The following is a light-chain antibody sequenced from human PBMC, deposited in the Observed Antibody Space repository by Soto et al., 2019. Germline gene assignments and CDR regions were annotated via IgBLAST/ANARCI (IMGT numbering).Light chain of an antibody. CDR1: SGSVSTSYY. Sequence: QTVVTQEPSFSVSPGGRVTLTCGFSSGSVSTSYYPSWYQQTPGQAPRTLIYSTNTRSSGVPDRFSGSILGNKAALTITGAQADDESDYYCVLYMGSGIPVFGGGTKVTVL. J-gene: IGLJ3*02. V-gene: IGLV8-61*01. CDR2: STN. CDR3: VLYMGSGIPV.